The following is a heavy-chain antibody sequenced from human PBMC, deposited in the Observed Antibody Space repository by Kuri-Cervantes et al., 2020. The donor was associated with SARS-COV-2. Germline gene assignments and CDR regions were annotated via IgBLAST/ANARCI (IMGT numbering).Heavy chain of an antibody. J-gene: IGHJ4*02. D-gene: IGHD5-24*01. CDR1: GFTFSSYS. Sequence: GESLKISCAASGFTFSSYSMNWVRQAPGKGLEWVSYISSSSSTIYYADSVKGRFTISRDNAKNSLSLQLNSLRAEDTAIYYCAKEGGHNEIEYWGQGTLVTGSS. V-gene: IGHV3-48*01. CDR2: ISSSSSTI. CDR3: AKEGGHNEIEY.